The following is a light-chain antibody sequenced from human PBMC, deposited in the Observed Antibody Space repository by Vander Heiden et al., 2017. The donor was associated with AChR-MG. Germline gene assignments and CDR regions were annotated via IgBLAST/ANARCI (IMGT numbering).Light chain of an antibody. CDR1: QSVLYSYNNKNY. V-gene: IGKV4-1*01. CDR3: QQYCSTPRT. J-gene: IGKJ2*02. Sequence: DIVMTQSPDSLAVSLSERATINCKSSQSVLYSYNNKNYLAWYQQKPGQPPKLLIYWASTRQAGVPARFSGSGSGTDFTLTISSLQAEDVAVYYCQQYCSTPRTFGQGTKLEIK. CDR2: WAS.